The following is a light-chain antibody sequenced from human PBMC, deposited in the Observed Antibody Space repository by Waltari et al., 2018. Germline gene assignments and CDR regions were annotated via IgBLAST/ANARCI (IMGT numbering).Light chain of an antibody. V-gene: IGKV3-11*01. J-gene: IGKJ5*01. CDR2: DAS. CDR1: QRVSNY. CDR3: QQRRNWPPIT. Sequence: EVVLTQSPATLSLSPGERATLSCRASQRVSNYLAWYQQKPGQAPRLLIYDASNRATGTPARFSGSGSGTDFTLTISSLEPEDFAVYYCQQRRNWPPITFGQGTRLEVK.